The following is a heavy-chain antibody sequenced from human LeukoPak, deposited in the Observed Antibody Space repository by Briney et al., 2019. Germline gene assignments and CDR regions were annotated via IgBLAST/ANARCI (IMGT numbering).Heavy chain of an antibody. Sequence: PSETLSLTCTVSGGSISSYYWSWVRQPAGKGLEWIGRIYTSGSTNYNPSLKSRVTMSVDTSKNQFSLELSSVTAADTAVYYCARGYGGSYLISWFEPWGQGTLVTVSS. CDR2: IYTSGST. D-gene: IGHD1-26*01. J-gene: IGHJ5*02. CDR1: GGSISSYY. CDR3: ARGYGGSYLISWFEP. V-gene: IGHV4-4*07.